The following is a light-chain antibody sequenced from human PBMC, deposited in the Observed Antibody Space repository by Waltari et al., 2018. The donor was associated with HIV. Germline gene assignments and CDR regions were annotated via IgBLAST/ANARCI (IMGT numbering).Light chain of an antibody. Sequence: QSVLIQPPSASGTPGQRVPISCSGSISNIRSNTVNWYQQLPGTAPKLLIYTNNQRPSGVPDRFSGSKSGTSASLAISRLQSEDEADYYCAAWDDSLNGVVFGGGTRLTVL. CDR3: AAWDDSLNGVV. CDR2: TNN. CDR1: ISNIRSNT. J-gene: IGLJ3*02. V-gene: IGLV1-44*01.